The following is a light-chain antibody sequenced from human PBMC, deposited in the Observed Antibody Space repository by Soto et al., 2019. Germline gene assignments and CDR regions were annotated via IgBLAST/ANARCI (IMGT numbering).Light chain of an antibody. CDR3: QQYVDWPPTYT. V-gene: IGKV3-15*01. Sequence: EIVLSQSPATLSVSPGEKATLSCRASQSVSTNVAWYQQIPGQAPRPLIYSASTRATGVPARFSGSGSGTECTLTISSLQSEDFAVYFCQQYVDWPPTYTFGQGTKLEI. J-gene: IGKJ2*01. CDR2: SAS. CDR1: QSVSTN.